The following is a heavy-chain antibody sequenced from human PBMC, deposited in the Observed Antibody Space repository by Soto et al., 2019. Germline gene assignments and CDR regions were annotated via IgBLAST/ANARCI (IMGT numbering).Heavy chain of an antibody. Sequence: QVLLQESGPGLVQPSGTLSLTCVVSGVSIGSNYYWGWVRQPPGKGLVWLGDMSHIGSVNYNPSLKSRVTISMDKSQNQFSLKRDSITAANTAFYCGARSLGWCAVDYWGQGTLVLVSS. D-gene: IGHD6-19*01. V-gene: IGHV4-4*01. J-gene: IGHJ4*02. CDR2: MSHIGSV. CDR1: GVSIGSNYY. CDR3: ARSLGWCAVDY.